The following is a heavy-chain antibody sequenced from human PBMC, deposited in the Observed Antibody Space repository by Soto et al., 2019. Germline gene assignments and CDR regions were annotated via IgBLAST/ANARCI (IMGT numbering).Heavy chain of an antibody. D-gene: IGHD3-3*01. CDR2: ISGSGGST. CDR3: AKYERVLRFLSDAFDI. CDR1: GLTFSSYA. J-gene: IGHJ3*02. V-gene: IGHV3-23*01. Sequence: PGGSLRLSCAASGLTFSSYAMSWVRQAPGKGLEGVSAISGSGGSTYYADSVKGRFTISRDNSKNTLYLQMNSLRAEDTAVYYCAKYERVLRFLSDAFDIWGQGTMVTVSS.